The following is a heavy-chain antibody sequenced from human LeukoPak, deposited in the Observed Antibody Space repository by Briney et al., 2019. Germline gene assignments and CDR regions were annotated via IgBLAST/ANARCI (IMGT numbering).Heavy chain of an antibody. V-gene: IGHV3-23*01. CDR1: GFIFSNYA. D-gene: IGHD3-10*01. J-gene: IGHJ6*02. CDR3: AKVPYPDYGSGRPPFMDV. Sequence: GGSLRLSCAASGFIFSNYAMTWVRQAPGKGLEWVSYGGSGGSTYYADSVTGRFTISRDNSMNTLYLQMNSLRGEDTAIYFCAKVPYPDYGSGRPPFMDVWGQGTTVAVSS. CDR2: GGSGGST.